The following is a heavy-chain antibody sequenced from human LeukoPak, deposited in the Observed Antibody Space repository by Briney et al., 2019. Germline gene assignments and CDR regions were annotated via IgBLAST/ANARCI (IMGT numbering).Heavy chain of an antibody. CDR3: ASGSGWYPPHYYYYYMDV. D-gene: IGHD6-19*01. Sequence: GGSLRLSCAASGFTFSSYGMSWVRQAPGKGLEWVSAISGSGGSTYYADSVKGRFTISRDNSKNTLYLQMNSLRAEDTAVYYCASGSGWYPPHYYYYYMDVWGKGTTVTISS. CDR2: ISGSGGST. J-gene: IGHJ6*03. CDR1: GFTFSSYG. V-gene: IGHV3-23*01.